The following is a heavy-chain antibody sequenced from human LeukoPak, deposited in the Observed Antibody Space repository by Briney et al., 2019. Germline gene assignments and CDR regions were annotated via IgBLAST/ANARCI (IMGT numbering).Heavy chain of an antibody. Sequence: ASVKVSCKASGYTFTNYGISWVRQAPGQGPEWMGWISAYNGKKNYAQKLQGRVTMTTDTSTSTVYMELRSLRFDDTAVYYCARDGWYISYMDVWGKGTTVTVSS. V-gene: IGHV1-18*01. CDR1: GYTFTNYG. CDR2: ISAYNGKK. J-gene: IGHJ6*03. D-gene: IGHD6-19*01. CDR3: ARDGWYISYMDV.